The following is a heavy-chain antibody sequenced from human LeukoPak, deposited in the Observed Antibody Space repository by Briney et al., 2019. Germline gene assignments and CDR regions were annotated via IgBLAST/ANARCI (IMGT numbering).Heavy chain of an antibody. CDR2: IYWDDGK. V-gene: IGHV2-5*02. Sequence: SGPTLVNPTQTLTLTCTCSGFSLRTSGVGVGWIRQAPGKALEWLALIYWDDGKRYSPSLKSRLTITRDTSKNQVVLRMANIDPVDAATYYCAHLLYSIGHTYYRSFDFWGQGILVTVSS. J-gene: IGHJ4*02. CDR3: AHLLYSIGHTYYRSFDF. CDR1: GFSLRTSGVG. D-gene: IGHD1-26*01.